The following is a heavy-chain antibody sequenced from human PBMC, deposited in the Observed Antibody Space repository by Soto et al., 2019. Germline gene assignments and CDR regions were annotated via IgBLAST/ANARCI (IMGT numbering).Heavy chain of an antibody. J-gene: IGHJ4*02. CDR3: ARTPRHDSSGYYDY. V-gene: IGHV3-64*01. D-gene: IGHD3-22*01. CDR2: ISSNGGST. Sequence: EVQLVESGGGLVQPGGSLRLSCAASGFTFSSYAMHWVRQAPGKGLEYVSAISSNGGSTYYANSVNGRFTISRDNSKNTLYLQMGSLRAEDMAVYYCARTPRHDSSGYYDYWGQGTLVTVSS. CDR1: GFTFSSYA.